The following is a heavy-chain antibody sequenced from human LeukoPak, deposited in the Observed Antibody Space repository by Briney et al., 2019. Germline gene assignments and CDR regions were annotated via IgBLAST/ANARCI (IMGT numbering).Heavy chain of an antibody. J-gene: IGHJ3*01. CDR1: GYTFTSYY. Sequence: GSVKVSCKASGYTFTSYYMHWVRHGPGQGLEYVGVVNPSGGSTSYAHKSQGRVTMARDTSTSTAYMVLSSLRPENPPAYSWARARIVAVPAAQVKQSFDVWGQGRMVTVSS. V-gene: IGHV1-46*01. CDR3: ARARIVAVPAAQVKQSFDV. D-gene: IGHD2-2*01. CDR2: VNPSGGST.